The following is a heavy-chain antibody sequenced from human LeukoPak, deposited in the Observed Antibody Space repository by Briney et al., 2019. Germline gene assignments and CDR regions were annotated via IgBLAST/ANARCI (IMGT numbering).Heavy chain of an antibody. Sequence: PGGFLRLSCAASGFTFSSYAMSWVRQALGKGLEWVSALSGGGEYTYSADSVKGRFTISRDNSKNMLYLQMNSLRAEDTAVYYCATITYFDYIWGRFVSWGQGTLVTVSS. CDR3: ATITYFDYIWGRFVS. D-gene: IGHD3-16*01. CDR2: LSGGGEYT. CDR1: GFTFSSYA. J-gene: IGHJ4*02. V-gene: IGHV3-23*01.